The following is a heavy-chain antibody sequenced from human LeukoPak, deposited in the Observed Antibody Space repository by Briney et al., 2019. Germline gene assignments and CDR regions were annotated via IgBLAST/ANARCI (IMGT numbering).Heavy chain of an antibody. D-gene: IGHD6-19*01. J-gene: IGHJ4*02. CDR2: MYYMLNA. CDR3: ATSFRSGWGFDS. CDR1: GASMRDHY. V-gene: IGHV4-59*11. Sequence: SETLSLTCAVSGASMRDHYWTWIRQPPGKGLEWIGSMYYMLNANSYNPSLKSRVSISVDTPDNQFSLKLKSVTAADTAVYYCATSFRSGWGFDSWGQGTLVTVSS.